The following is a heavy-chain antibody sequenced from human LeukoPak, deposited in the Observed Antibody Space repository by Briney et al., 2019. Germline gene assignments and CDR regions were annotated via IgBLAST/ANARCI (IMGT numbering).Heavy chain of an antibody. V-gene: IGHV3-30*18. Sequence: GGSLRLSCAASGFTFSSYGMHWVRQAPGKGLEWVAVISYDGSNKYYADSVKGRFTISRDNSKNTLYLQMNSLRAEDTAVYYCAKDLIKGIQLWSPFDYWGQGTLVTVSS. CDR1: GFTFSSYG. CDR2: ISYDGSNK. CDR3: AKDLIKGIQLWSPFDY. D-gene: IGHD5-18*01. J-gene: IGHJ4*02.